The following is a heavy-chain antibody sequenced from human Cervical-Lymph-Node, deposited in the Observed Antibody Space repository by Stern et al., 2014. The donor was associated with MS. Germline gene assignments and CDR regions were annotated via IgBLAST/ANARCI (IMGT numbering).Heavy chain of an antibody. J-gene: IGHJ3*02. CDR1: GLTFGDYA. CDR2: ISWNSDNI. Sequence: VQLVESGGGLVQPGRSLRLSCAVSGLTFGDYAMHWVRQAPGQGLEWVSGISWNSDNIGYAESVKGRFTISRDNVKNSLYLQMNTLRPEDTAFYYCAKDGSSSLTGGAFDIWGQGTMVTVSS. D-gene: IGHD6-13*01. CDR3: AKDGSSSLTGGAFDI. V-gene: IGHV3-9*01.